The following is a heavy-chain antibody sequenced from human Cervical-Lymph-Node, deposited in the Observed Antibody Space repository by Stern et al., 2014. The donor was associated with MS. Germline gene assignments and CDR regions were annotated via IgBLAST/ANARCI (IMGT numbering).Heavy chain of an antibody. CDR3: ARGNYDVLTDNGGHGFDI. CDR1: GGSISSGNYY. V-gene: IGHV4-61*02. CDR2: IYSRGST. D-gene: IGHD3-9*01. J-gene: IGHJ3*02. Sequence: QVQLQESGPGLVKPSQTLSLTCTVSGGSISSGNYYWSWIRQPAGEGLEWIGRIYSRGSTQYNPPLKSRVTISADTSTNQFSLRLSSGTAADTAVYYCARGNYDVLTDNGGHGFDIWGQGTMVTVSS.